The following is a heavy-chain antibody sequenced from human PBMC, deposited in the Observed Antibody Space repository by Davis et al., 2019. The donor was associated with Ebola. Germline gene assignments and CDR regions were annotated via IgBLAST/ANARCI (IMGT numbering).Heavy chain of an antibody. CDR2: IYYSGST. V-gene: IGHV4-61*01. Sequence: PSETLSLTCTVSGGSVNSGSYYWNWIRQPPGKGLEWIGYIYYSGSTKYNPSLKSRVTISVDTSKNQFSLKLSSVTAADTAVYYCAREPKYSSGHDYWGQGTLVTVSS. CDR1: GGSVNSGSYY. CDR3: AREPKYSSGHDY. J-gene: IGHJ4*02. D-gene: IGHD6-19*01.